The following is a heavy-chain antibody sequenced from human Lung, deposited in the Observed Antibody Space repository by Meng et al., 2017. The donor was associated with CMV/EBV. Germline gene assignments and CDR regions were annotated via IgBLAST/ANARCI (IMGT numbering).Heavy chain of an antibody. CDR2: IYYNRGT. J-gene: IGHJ4*02. CDR3: ARGHYGDSSDYFDF. CDR1: GGSISHYC. V-gene: IGHV4-59*01. Sequence: SETLSLTCTVSGGSISHYCWNWIRQPPGKGLEWIGYIYYNRGTNYNPSLKGRVTISLETSKNQFSLKLSSVTAADTPVYYCARGHYGDSSDYFDFWGQGTPVXVSS. D-gene: IGHD4/OR15-4a*01.